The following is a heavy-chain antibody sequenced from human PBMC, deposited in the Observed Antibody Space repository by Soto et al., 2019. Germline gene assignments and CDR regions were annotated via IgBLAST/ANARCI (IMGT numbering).Heavy chain of an antibody. D-gene: IGHD2-2*01. CDR2: INGDGSGT. Sequence: EVQLVESGGDLVQPGGSLRLSCAGSGFAFRSYWMHWVRQAPGKGLVWVSRINGDGSGTYYADSVKSRFTVSRDNPKHTLYLQMDRRRGEDTPLYYCASRAAADGSNGYLDLLGRGTLFTGSS. J-gene: IGHJ2*01. CDR3: ASRAAADGSNGYLDL. V-gene: IGHV3-74*01. CDR1: GFAFRSYW.